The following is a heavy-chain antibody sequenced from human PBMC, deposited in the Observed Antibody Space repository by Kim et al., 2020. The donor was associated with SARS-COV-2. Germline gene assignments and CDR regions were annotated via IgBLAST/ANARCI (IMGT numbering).Heavy chain of an antibody. Sequence: AGSVKGRFTISRDNSKNTLYLQMNSLRAEDTAVYYCARNVREYSSSSADYWGQGTLVTVSS. D-gene: IGHD6-6*01. CDR3: ARNVREYSSSSADY. J-gene: IGHJ4*02. V-gene: IGHV3-30*01.